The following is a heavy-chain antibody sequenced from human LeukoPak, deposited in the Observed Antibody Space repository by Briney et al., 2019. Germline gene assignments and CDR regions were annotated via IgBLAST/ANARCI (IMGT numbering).Heavy chain of an antibody. J-gene: IGHJ4*02. D-gene: IGHD3-22*01. CDR2: IYYSGST. V-gene: IGHV4-59*01. Sequence: SETLSLTCTVSGGSMCSYYWNWLRQPPGKGLEWIGYIYYSGSTDYNPSLKRRVTISVDTSKNHFSLKLSYVTAADTAVYYCARGAESSGYFSIFYFDYWGQGTLVTVSS. CDR1: GGSMCSYY. CDR3: ARGAESSGYFSIFYFDY.